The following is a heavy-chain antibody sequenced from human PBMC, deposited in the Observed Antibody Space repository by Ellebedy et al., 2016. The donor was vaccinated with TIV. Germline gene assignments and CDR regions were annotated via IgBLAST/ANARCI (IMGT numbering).Heavy chain of an antibody. CDR3: RPGHYSDA. V-gene: IGHV3-23*01. CDR1: GFSLSNSF. Sequence: GGSLRLXXAASGFSLSNSFMSWIRQAPGKGLEWVSTLTADGRSTYFADSVKGQFTISRDNSKNTVYLQMNSLRSEDTAVYYCRPGHYSDAWGQGTLVTVSS. J-gene: IGHJ4*02. CDR2: LTADGRST.